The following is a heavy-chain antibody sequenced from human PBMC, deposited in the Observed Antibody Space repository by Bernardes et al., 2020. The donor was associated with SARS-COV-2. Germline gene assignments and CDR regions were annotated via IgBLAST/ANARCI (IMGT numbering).Heavy chain of an antibody. D-gene: IGHD3-9*01. CDR3: ARASRYYDILTGDSPVHYFDY. J-gene: IGHJ4*02. V-gene: IGHV3-7*03. Sequence: VGSLILSCAASGFTFRSYWMSWVRQAPGKGLEWVANIKQDGSEKYYVDSVKGRFTISRDNAKNSLYLQMNSLRAEDTAVYYCARASRYYDILTGDSPVHYFDYWGQGTLVTVSS. CDR1: GFTFRSYW. CDR2: IKQDGSEK.